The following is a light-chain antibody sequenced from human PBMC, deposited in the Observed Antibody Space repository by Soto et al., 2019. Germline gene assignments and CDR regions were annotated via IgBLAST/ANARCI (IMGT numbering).Light chain of an antibody. CDR1: SSDVGGYNY. CDR3: HSYDSSLSCSYV. Sequence: QSVLTQPASVSGSPGQSITISCTGTSSDVGGYNYVSWYQQHPGKAPKLMIYDVSNRPSGVSNRFSGSKSGTSASLTITGLQAEDEADYYYHSYDSSLSCSYVFGTGTKVTGL. J-gene: IGLJ1*01. V-gene: IGLV2-14*01. CDR2: DVS.